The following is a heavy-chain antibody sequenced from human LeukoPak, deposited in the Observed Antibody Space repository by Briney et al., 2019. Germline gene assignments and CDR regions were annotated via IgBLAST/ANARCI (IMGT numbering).Heavy chain of an antibody. J-gene: IGHJ4*02. Sequence: GGSLGLSCAASGFTFSSYAMSWVRQAPGKGLEWVSAISGSGGSTYYADSVKGRFTISRDNSKNTLYLQMNSLRAEDTAVYYCAKALGYCSGGSCGDYWGQGTLVTVSS. CDR3: AKALGYCSGGSCGDY. CDR1: GFTFSSYA. V-gene: IGHV3-23*01. CDR2: ISGSGGST. D-gene: IGHD2-15*01.